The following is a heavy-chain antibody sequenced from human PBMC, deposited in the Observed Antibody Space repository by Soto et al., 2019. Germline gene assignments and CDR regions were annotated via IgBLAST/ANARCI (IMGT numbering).Heavy chain of an antibody. CDR1: GGSISSGDYS. D-gene: IGHD3-10*01. CDR3: ASYGSTNFDY. J-gene: IGHJ4*02. V-gene: IGHV4-30-4*01. Sequence: LTCTVSGGSISSGDYSWSCIRQPPGKGLEWIGYIYYSGSTYYNPSLKSRVTISVDTSKNQFSLKLSSVTAADTAVYYCASYGSTNFDYWGQGTLVTVSS. CDR2: IYYSGST.